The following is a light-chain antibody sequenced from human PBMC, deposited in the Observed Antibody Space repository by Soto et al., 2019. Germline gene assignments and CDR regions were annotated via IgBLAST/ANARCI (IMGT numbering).Light chain of an antibody. Sequence: EIVMTQSPATLSLSPGERATLSCRASQSVSSNLAWYEQKPVQAPRLLIYGASTRAAGIPARFSGSGSGTDFTLNIRSLQSEDVALYYCQQYNDSPTFGQGTKVEIK. CDR1: QSVSSN. J-gene: IGKJ1*01. V-gene: IGKV3D-15*02. CDR2: GAS. CDR3: QQYNDSPT.